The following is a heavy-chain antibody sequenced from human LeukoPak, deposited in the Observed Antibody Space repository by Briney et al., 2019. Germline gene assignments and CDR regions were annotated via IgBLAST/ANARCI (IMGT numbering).Heavy chain of an antibody. CDR2: ISGSGGST. CDR1: GFTFSSYA. D-gene: IGHD2-8*01. V-gene: IGHV3-23*01. Sequence: QSGGSLRLSCAASGFTFSSYAMSWVRQAPGKGLEWVSAISGSGGSTYYADSVKGRFTISRDNSKNTLYLQMNSLRAEDTAVYYCAKVGARYCTNGVCSPHLDYWGQGTLVTVSS. CDR3: AKVGARYCTNGVCSPHLDY. J-gene: IGHJ4*02.